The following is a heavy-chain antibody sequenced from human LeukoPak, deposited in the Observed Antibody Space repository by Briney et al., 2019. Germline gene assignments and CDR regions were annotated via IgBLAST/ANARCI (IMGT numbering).Heavy chain of an antibody. Sequence: SQTLSLTCTVSGGSISSGTYYWSWIRQPPGKGLEWIGSIYHSGSTYYNPPLKSRVTISVDTSKNQFSLILSSVTAADTAVYYCARDRVAGAPPYYYYYMDVWGKGTTVTVSS. J-gene: IGHJ6*03. CDR2: IYHSGST. CDR1: GGSISSGTYY. CDR3: ARDRVAGAPPYYYYYMDV. V-gene: IGHV4-39*07. D-gene: IGHD1-26*01.